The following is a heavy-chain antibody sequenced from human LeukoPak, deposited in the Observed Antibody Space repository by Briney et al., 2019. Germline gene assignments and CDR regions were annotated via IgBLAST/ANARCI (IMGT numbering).Heavy chain of an antibody. CDR3: AKDRVAAAGISYYFDY. Sequence: GGSLRLSCAASQFVFSNAWMSWVRQAPGKGLEWVSAIGTAGDTYYAGSVKGRFTISRDNSKNTLYLQMNSLRAEDTAVYYCAKDRVAAAGISYYFDYWGQGTLVTVSS. V-gene: IGHV3-66*02. J-gene: IGHJ4*02. CDR1: QFVFSNAW. CDR2: IGTAGDT. D-gene: IGHD6-13*01.